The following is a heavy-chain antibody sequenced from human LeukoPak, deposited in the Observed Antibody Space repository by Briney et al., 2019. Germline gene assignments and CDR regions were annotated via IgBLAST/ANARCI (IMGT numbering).Heavy chain of an antibody. V-gene: IGHV3-48*03. D-gene: IGHD3-22*01. CDR3: ARDLGSSGYLDY. CDR2: ISSSGSTI. J-gene: IGHJ4*02. Sequence: PGGSLRLSCAASGFTFSSYEMNWVRQAPGKGLEWVSYISSSGSTIYYADSVKGRFTISRDNAKNSLYLQMNSLRAEDTTVYYCARDLGSSGYLDYRGQGTLVTVSS. CDR1: GFTFSSYE.